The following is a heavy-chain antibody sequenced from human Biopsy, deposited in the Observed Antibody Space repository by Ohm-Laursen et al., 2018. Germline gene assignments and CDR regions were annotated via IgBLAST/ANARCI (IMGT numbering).Heavy chain of an antibody. Sequence: SDTLSLTCAVSGGSFSGSYWTWIRQPPGKGLEWLGEMSHSGSTNHNPSLKSRVTISMDTSKNQFSLKLTSVTAADTAVYYCARWEVGYSANDLRFDYWGQGTLVTVSS. V-gene: IGHV4-34*01. CDR2: MSHSGST. D-gene: IGHD5-12*01. CDR1: GGSFSGSY. CDR3: ARWEVGYSANDLRFDY. J-gene: IGHJ4*02.